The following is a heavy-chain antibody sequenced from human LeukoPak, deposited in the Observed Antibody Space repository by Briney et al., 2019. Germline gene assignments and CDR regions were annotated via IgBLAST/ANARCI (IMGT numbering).Heavy chain of an antibody. D-gene: IGHD3-22*01. J-gene: IGHJ4*02. CDR2: IIPIFGTA. CDR3: ASSPQDSSGYYWGGGFDY. CDR1: GYTFTSYG. V-gene: IGHV1-69*13. Sequence: SVKVSCKASGYTFTSYGISWVRQAPGQGLEWMGGIIPIFGTANYAQKFQGRVTITADESTSTAYMELSSLRSEDTAVYYCASSPQDSSGYYWGGGFDYWGQGTLVTVSS.